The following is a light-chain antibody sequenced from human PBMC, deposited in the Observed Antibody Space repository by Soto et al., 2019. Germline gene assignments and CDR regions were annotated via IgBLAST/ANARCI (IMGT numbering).Light chain of an antibody. CDR2: TND. J-gene: IGLJ3*02. Sequence: QSVLTQPTSASGTPGQRVVISCSGSSSNIGDNSVSWYQQLPGTAPKLLIYTNDQRPSGVPDRFSASKSGTSASLAISGLRSEDEADYHCSTWDDSLNGRVFGGGTKLTVL. CDR1: SSNIGDNS. CDR3: STWDDSLNGRV. V-gene: IGLV1-47*01.